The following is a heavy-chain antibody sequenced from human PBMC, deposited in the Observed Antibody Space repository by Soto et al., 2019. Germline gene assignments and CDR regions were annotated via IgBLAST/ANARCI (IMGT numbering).Heavy chain of an antibody. J-gene: IGHJ5*02. CDR3: ARGCKRWLSNTDWFDP. CDR1: GYTFTTYD. D-gene: IGHD2-21*01. V-gene: IGHV1-8*01. Sequence: ASVKVSCKASGYTFTTYDINWVRQATGQGLEWMGWMNPNSGNTGYAQKFQGRVTMTRNTSISTAYMELSSLRSEDTAVYYCARGCKRWLSNTDWFDPWGQGTLVTVSS. CDR2: MNPNSGNT.